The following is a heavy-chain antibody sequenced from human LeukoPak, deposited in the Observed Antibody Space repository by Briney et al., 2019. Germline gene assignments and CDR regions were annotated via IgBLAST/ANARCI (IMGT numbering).Heavy chain of an antibody. V-gene: IGHV3-30-3*01. CDR1: GFTFCSYA. CDR3: ARDGPRPYSYGPIDY. J-gene: IGHJ4*02. Sequence: QPGRSLRLSCAASGFTFCSYAMHWVRQAPGKGLEWVAVISYDGSNKYYADSVKGRFTISRDNSKNTLYLQMNSLRAEDTAVYYCARDGPRPYSYGPIDYWGQGTLVTVSS. D-gene: IGHD5-18*01. CDR2: ISYDGSNK.